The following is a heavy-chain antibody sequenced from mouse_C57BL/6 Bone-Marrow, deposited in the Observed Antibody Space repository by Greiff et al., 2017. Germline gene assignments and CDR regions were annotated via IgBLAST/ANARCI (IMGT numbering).Heavy chain of an antibody. CDR1: GYSFTGYY. J-gene: IGHJ1*03. V-gene: IGHV1-31*01. D-gene: IGHD1-1*01. CDR3: ARDCITTVVATDWYFDV. Sequence: EVQLQQSGPELVKPGASVKISCKASGYSFTGYYMHWVKQSHGNILDWIGYIYPYNGVSSYNQKFKGKATLTVDKSSSTAYMELRSLTSEDSAVYYCARDCITTVVATDWYFDVWGTGTTVTVSS. CDR2: IYPYNGVS.